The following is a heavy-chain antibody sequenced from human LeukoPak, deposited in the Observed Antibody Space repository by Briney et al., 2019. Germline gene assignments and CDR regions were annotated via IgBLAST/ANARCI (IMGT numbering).Heavy chain of an antibody. CDR3: AKGNGVSRTPHDY. J-gene: IGHJ4*02. V-gene: IGHV3-11*01. CDR1: GFTFSDYY. CDR2: ISSSGSTI. D-gene: IGHD1-14*01. Sequence: PGGSLRLSCAASGFTFSDYYMSWIRQAPGKGLEWVSYISSSGSTIYYADSVKGRFTISRDNAKNSLSLQMNSLRPEDTALYYCAKGNGVSRTPHDYWGQGTLVTVSS.